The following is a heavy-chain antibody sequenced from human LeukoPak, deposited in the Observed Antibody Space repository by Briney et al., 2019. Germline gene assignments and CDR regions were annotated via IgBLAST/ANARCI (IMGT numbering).Heavy chain of an antibody. CDR1: GGTFSSYA. V-gene: IGHV1-69*05. Sequence: SVKVSCKASGGTFSSYAISWVRQAPGQGLEWMGRIIPIFGTANYAQKFQGRVTITTDESMSTAYMELSSLRSEDTAVYYCARDLRYYYDSSGYYYFDPWGQGTLVTVSS. CDR2: IIPIFGTA. J-gene: IGHJ5*02. CDR3: ARDLRYYYDSSGYYYFDP. D-gene: IGHD3-22*01.